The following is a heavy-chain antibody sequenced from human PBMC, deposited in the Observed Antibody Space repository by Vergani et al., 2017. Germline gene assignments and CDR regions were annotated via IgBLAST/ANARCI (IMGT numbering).Heavy chain of an antibody. CDR1: GFTFSSYA. CDR3: AKVYCSSTTCYRNWFDP. V-gene: IGHV3-23*01. Sequence: VQLLESGGGLVLPGGSLRLSCAASGFTFSSYAMSWVRQAPGKGLEWVSTISGSGGSTYYADSVKGRFTISRDNSKNTLYLQMNSLRAEDTAVYYCAKVYCSSTTCYRNWFDPWGQGTLVTVSS. J-gene: IGHJ5*02. CDR2: ISGSGGST. D-gene: IGHD2-2*02.